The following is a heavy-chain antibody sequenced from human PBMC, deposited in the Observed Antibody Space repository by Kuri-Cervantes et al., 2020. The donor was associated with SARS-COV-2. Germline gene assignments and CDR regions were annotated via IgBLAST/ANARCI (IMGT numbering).Heavy chain of an antibody. D-gene: IGHD3-3*01. CDR2: ISKGSDTI. V-gene: IGHV3-48*01. CDR3: ARENLEWFDAFDI. CDR1: GFTFNTYS. J-gene: IGHJ3*02. Sequence: GGSLRLSCAASGFTFNTYSMDWVRLAPGKGLEWLAYISKGSDTIYYADSVKGRFTISRDNSKNTLYLQMNSLRAEDTAVYYCARENLEWFDAFDIWGQGTMVTVSS.